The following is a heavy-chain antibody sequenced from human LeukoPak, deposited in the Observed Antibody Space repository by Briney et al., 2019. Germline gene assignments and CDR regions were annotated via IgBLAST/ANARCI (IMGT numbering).Heavy chain of an antibody. CDR2: ISGSGGST. CDR3: AKDMHYYDSSGYSRDY. V-gene: IGHV3-23*01. J-gene: IGHJ4*02. D-gene: IGHD3-22*01. Sequence: GGSLRLSCAASGLTFSSYAMSWVRQAPGEGLEWVSAISGSGGSTYYADSVKGRFTISRDNSKNTLYLQMNSLRAEDTAVYYCAKDMHYYDSSGYSRDYWGQGTLVTVSS. CDR1: GLTFSSYA.